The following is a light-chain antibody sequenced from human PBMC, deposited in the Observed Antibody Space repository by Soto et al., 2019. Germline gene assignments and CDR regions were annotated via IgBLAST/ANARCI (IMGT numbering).Light chain of an antibody. CDR3: QQRSNWPQVIT. CDR2: DAS. CDR1: QTFSSH. J-gene: IGKJ5*01. V-gene: IGKV3-11*01. Sequence: EIVLTQSPATLSLSPGERATLSCRASQTFSSHLAWYQQKPCQAPRLLIYDASKSATGIPARFSGRGSGTDFTLTISSLAPEDFAVYYCQQRSNWPQVITFGQGTRLEIK.